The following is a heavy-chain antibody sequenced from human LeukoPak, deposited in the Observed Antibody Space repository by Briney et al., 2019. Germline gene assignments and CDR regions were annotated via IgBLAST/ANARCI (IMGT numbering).Heavy chain of an antibody. CDR3: ARGMVVGAIHFDY. CDR1: AASINSYY. J-gene: IGHJ4*02. Sequence: PSETLSLTYTVAAASINSYYWSCIRQPPGKGLEWIGYIYYSGSTSYNPYLKSRLTISVDTSKNQFSLKLSSVTAADTAVYYCARGMVVGAIHFDYWGQGALVTVSS. CDR2: IYYSGST. V-gene: IGHV4-59*01. D-gene: IGHD2-15*01.